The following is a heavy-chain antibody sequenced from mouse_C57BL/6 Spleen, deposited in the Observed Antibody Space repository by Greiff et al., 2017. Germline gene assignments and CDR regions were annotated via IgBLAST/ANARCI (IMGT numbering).Heavy chain of an antibody. CDR3: ARSDSSGYLAWFAY. CDR1: GYTFTGYW. J-gene: IGHJ3*01. CDR2: ILPGSGST. V-gene: IGHV1-9*01. D-gene: IGHD3-2*02. Sequence: QVQLQQSGAELMKPGASVKLSCKATGYTFTGYWIEWVKQRPGHGLEWIGEILPGSGSTNYNVKFKGKATFTADTSSNTAYMQLSSLTTEDSAIYYCARSDSSGYLAWFAYWGQGTLVTVSA.